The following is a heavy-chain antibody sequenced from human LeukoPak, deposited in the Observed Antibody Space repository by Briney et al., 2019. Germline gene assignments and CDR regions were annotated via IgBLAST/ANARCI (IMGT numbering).Heavy chain of an antibody. D-gene: IGHD6-19*01. CDR1: GFIFSHYG. CDR3: AKAALRSSGWFRPYFDF. J-gene: IGHJ4*02. CDR2: LSDTGGNT. V-gene: IGHV3-23*01. Sequence: PGGSLRLSCAASGFIFSHYGMMWVRQAPGKGLEWVSSLSDTGGNTFHADSAKGRFTISRDNSNNTLYLQLNSLRAEDTAVYYFAKAALRSSGWFRPYFDFWGQGILVTVSS.